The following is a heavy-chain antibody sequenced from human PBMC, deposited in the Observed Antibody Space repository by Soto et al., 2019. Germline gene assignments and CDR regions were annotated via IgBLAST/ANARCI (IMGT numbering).Heavy chain of an antibody. D-gene: IGHD3-3*01. Sequence: GGSLRLSCVGSGFRFNEYEINWVRQAPGKGLGWIAYINSGGSLIYYAASVKGRFTISRDNYGDSVYLQMSSLRADDTALYYCARETSFGQSATIVGEFWGQGTLVTVSS. CDR2: INSGGSLI. CDR1: GFRFNEYE. V-gene: IGHV3-48*03. CDR3: ARETSFGQSATIVGEF. J-gene: IGHJ4*02.